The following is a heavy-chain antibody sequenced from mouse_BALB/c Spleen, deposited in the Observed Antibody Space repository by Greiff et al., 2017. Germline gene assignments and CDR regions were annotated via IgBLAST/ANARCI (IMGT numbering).Heavy chain of an antibody. V-gene: IGHV5-4*02. D-gene: IGHD1-1*01. CDR3: ARSPYGSSYDAMDY. CDR2: ISDGGSYT. CDR1: GFTFSSYA. J-gene: IGHJ4*01. Sequence: DVKLVESGGGLVKPGGSLKLSCAASGFTFSSYAMYWVRQTPEKRLEWVATISDGGSYTYYPDSVKGRFTISRDNAKNNLYLQMSSLKSEDTAMYYCARSPYGSSYDAMDYWGQGTSVTVSS.